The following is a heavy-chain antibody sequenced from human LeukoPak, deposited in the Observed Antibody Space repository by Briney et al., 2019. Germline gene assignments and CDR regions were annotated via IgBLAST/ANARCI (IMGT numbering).Heavy chain of an antibody. V-gene: IGHV1-18*01. J-gene: IGHJ3*02. CDR3: ARDYILPLETDYGDGFAI. CDR2: VSPSHTTR. Sequence: GASVKVSCKASGYTFRQYSISWVRQAPGKGLEWMRWVSPSHTTRVYAQQFQGRVTMTADTNTNTVSMELRSLRSDDTAVYFCARDYILPLETDYGDGFAIWGQGTVVSVSS. CDR1: GYTFRQYS. D-gene: IGHD3-16*01.